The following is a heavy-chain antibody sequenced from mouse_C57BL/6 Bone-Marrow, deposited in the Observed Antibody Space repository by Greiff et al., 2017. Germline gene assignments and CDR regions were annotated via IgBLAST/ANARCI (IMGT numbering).Heavy chain of an antibody. CDR2: IYPGDGDT. V-gene: IGHV1-80*01. CDR3: ARWPLLFSWYAMDY. D-gene: IGHD2-1*01. Sequence: VQLVESGAELVKPGASVKISCKASGYAFSSYWMNWVKQRPGKGLEWIGQIYPGDGDTNYNGKFKGKATLTADKSSSTAYMQLSSLTSEDSAVYFCARWPLLFSWYAMDYWGQGTSVTVSS. CDR1: GYAFSSYW. J-gene: IGHJ4*01.